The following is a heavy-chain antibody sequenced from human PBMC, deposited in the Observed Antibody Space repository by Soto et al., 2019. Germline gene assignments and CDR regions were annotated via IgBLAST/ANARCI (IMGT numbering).Heavy chain of an antibody. CDR3: ARGATHGSSVYVGFDP. D-gene: IGHD2-8*01. CDR2: IIPLFGTT. V-gene: IGHV1-69*01. J-gene: IGHJ5*02. Sequence: QVQLVQSGAEVRMPGSSVKVSCKASGGTFSTYPINWVRQAPGQGLEWMGGIIPLFGTTNYAQKFKGRVTMTADESTRPAWMGPGSLRGADAAVYYCARGATHGSSVYVGFDPGGQGTLVTVS. CDR1: GGTFSTYP.